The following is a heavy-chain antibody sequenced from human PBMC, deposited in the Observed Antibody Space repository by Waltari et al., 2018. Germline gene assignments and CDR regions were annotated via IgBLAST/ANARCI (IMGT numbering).Heavy chain of an antibody. CDR3: ARIRSGSGSYYYGMDV. CDR2: IYYSGST. CDR1: GGSISSYY. Sequence: QVQLQESGPGLVKPSETLSLPCTVPGGSISSYYWSWIRQPPGKGLEWIGYIYYSGSTNYNPSLKSRVTISVDTSKNQFSLKLSSVTAADTAVYYCARIRSGSGSYYYGMDVWGQGTTVTVSS. D-gene: IGHD3-10*01. J-gene: IGHJ6*02. V-gene: IGHV4-59*08.